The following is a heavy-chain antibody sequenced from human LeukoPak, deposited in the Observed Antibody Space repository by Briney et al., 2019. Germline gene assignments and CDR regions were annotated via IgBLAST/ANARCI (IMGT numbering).Heavy chain of an antibody. V-gene: IGHV4-59*01. CDR1: GGSLSSYY. CDR2: IYYTGST. Sequence: SETLSLTCTVSGGSLSSYYWSWLRQPPGKGLEGIGYIYYTGSTNYTPSLKSRVTILVDTSKNQFSLKLNSVTAADTAVYYCARAAGSGWFGIDYWGQGTLVTVSS. J-gene: IGHJ4*02. CDR3: ARAAGSGWFGIDY. D-gene: IGHD6-19*01.